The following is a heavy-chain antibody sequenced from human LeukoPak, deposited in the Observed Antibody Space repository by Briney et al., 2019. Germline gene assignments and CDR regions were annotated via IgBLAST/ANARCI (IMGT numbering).Heavy chain of an antibody. CDR2: ITDDGSDK. CDR3: AKESNAFDV. Sequence: GRSLRLSCAASGSTFSTFHMHWVRQAPGKGLEWVALITDDGSDKYYADSVKGRFTVSSDNSKSTLFLQMDSLRAEDTAVYYCAKESNAFDVWGQGTMVTVSS. J-gene: IGHJ3*01. V-gene: IGHV3-30*18. CDR1: GSTFSTFH.